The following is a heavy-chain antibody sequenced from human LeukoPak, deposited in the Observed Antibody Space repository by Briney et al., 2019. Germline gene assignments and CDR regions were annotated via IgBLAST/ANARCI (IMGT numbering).Heavy chain of an antibody. Sequence: GGSLRLSCAASGFTFSSYAMNWVRQAPGKGLEWVSGISGSGDNTYYADSVKGRFTISRDNSKNTLHLQMNSLRAEDTAVYYCAKGGESGRYFVPDSWGQGFLVTVSS. D-gene: IGHD1-26*01. V-gene: IGHV3-23*01. J-gene: IGHJ4*02. CDR1: GFTFSSYA. CDR3: AKGGESGRYFVPDS. CDR2: ISGSGDNT.